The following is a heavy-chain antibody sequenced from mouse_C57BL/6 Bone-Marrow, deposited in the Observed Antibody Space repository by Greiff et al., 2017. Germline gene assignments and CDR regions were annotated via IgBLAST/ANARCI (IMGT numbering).Heavy chain of an antibody. CDR1: GYTFTSYW. CDR3: ARPLYYYGSSYGDAMDY. Sequence: QVQLQQPGAELVMPGASVKLSCKASGYTFTSYWMHWVKQRPGQGLEWIGEIDPSDSYTNYNQKFKGKSTLTVDKSSSTAYMQRSSLTSEDSAVYYCARPLYYYGSSYGDAMDYWGQGTSVTVSS. V-gene: IGHV1-69*01. D-gene: IGHD1-1*01. CDR2: IDPSDSYT. J-gene: IGHJ4*01.